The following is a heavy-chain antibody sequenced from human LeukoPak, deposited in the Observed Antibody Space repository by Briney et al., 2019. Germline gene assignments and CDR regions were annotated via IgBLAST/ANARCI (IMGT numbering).Heavy chain of an antibody. CDR2: IIPIFGTA. V-gene: IGHV1-69*06. D-gene: IGHD2-2*01. CDR1: RGTFSSYA. CDR3: ASAVPAATWFDP. J-gene: IGHJ5*02. Sequence: SVKVSCKASRGTFSSYAISWVRQAPGQGLEWMGGIIPIFGTANYAQKFQGRVTITADKSTSTAYMELSSLRSEDTAVYYCASAVPAATWFDPWGQGTLVTVSS.